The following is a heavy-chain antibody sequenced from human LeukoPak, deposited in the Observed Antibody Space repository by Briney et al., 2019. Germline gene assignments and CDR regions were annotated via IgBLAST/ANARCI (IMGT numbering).Heavy chain of an antibody. D-gene: IGHD2-2*01. CDR3: AKGSVVPAAPSAYYYYGMDV. J-gene: IGHJ6*02. CDR1: GLSFRDNY. CDR2: ISGSGGST. Sequence: GGSLRLSCAVSGLSFRDNYMSWIRQAPGKGLEWVSPISGSGGSTYYGDSVKGRFTISRDNSKNTLYLQMNSLRAEDTAVNYCAKGSVVPAAPSAYYYYGMDVWGQGTTVTVSS. V-gene: IGHV3-23*01.